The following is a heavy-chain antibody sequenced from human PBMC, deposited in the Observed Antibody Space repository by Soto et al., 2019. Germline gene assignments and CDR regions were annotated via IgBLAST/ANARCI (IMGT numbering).Heavy chain of an antibody. CDR3: ARADDIVVVPAAIWGYFDY. Sequence: SQTLSLTCAISGDSVSSNSAAWNWIRQSPSRGLEWLGRTYYRSKWYNDYAVSVKSRITINPDTSKNQFSLQLNSVTPEDTAVYYCARADDIVVVPAAIWGYFDYWGQGTLVTVSS. V-gene: IGHV6-1*01. D-gene: IGHD2-2*01. CDR2: TYYRSKWYN. CDR1: GDSVSSNSAA. J-gene: IGHJ4*02.